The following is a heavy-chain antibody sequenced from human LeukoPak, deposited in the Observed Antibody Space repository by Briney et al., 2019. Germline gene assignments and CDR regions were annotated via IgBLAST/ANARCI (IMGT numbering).Heavy chain of an antibody. CDR3: ARLPYGATVPTYFDY. Sequence: PSGTLSLTCTVSGGSISSGDYYWSWIRQPPGKGLEWIGYIYYSGSTYYNPSLKSRVTISVDTSKNQFSLKLSSVTAADTAVYYCARLPYGATVPTYFDYWGQGTLVTVSS. CDR1: GGSISSGDYY. V-gene: IGHV4-30-4*01. J-gene: IGHJ4*02. CDR2: IYYSGST. D-gene: IGHD1-26*01.